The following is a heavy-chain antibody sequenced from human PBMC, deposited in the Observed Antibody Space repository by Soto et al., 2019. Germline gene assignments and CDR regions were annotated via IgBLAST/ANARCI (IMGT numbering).Heavy chain of an antibody. V-gene: IGHV4-31*03. J-gene: IGHJ4*02. Sequence: SETLSLTCTVSGGSISSGGDYCSWIRQHPGKGLEWIGYIYYSGTTYYNPSLKSRVTMSVDTSKNQFSLKLTSVTAVDTAVYYCARREIQRPIDYWGQGTLVTVSS. D-gene: IGHD1-26*01. CDR1: GGSISSGGDY. CDR2: IYYSGTT. CDR3: ARREIQRPIDY.